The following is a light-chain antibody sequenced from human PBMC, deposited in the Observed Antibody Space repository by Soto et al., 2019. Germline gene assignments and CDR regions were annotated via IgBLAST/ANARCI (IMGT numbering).Light chain of an antibody. Sequence: IVLAHSLDFLAVSLCERATIHCKSSQSVLYSSNNRNYLAWYQQKPGQPPKLLIYWASTRESGVPDRFSGSGSGTDFTLTISSLQAEDVAVYYCQQYYSTPRTFGGGTKVDI. CDR3: QQYYSTPRT. CDR2: WAS. J-gene: IGKJ4*02. V-gene: IGKV4-1*01. CDR1: QSVLYSSNNRNY.